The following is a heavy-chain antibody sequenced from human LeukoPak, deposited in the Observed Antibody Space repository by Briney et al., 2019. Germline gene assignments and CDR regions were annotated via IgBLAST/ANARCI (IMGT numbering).Heavy chain of an antibody. CDR1: GFTFSSHA. Sequence: GGSLRLSCAASGFTFSSHAMSWVRQAPGKGLEWVSAISGSGGSTYYADSVKGRFTISRDNSKNTLYLQMNSLRAEDTAVYYCAKDPIAAAGTASFPFDYWGQGTLVTVSS. CDR2: ISGSGGST. J-gene: IGHJ4*02. V-gene: IGHV3-23*01. D-gene: IGHD6-13*01. CDR3: AKDPIAAAGTASFPFDY.